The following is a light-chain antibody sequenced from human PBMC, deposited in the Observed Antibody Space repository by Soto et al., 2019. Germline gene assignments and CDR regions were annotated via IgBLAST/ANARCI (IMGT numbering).Light chain of an antibody. Sequence: DIQMTQSPSTLSASIGDRVTITCRASQTINNWLAWYQQKPGKAPNLLIYHSSNLETGVPSRFSGSAFETEFTLTIRRLHPDDFATYYCQHYNSYPWTFGQGAQVEIK. CDR3: QHYNSYPWT. CDR1: QTINNW. V-gene: IGKV1-5*01. J-gene: IGKJ1*01. CDR2: HSS.